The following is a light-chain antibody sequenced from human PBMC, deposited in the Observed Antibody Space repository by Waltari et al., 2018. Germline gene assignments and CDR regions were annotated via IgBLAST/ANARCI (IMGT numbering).Light chain of an antibody. CDR2: DVT. CDR3: SSFTSSTTGI. V-gene: IGLV2-14*03. J-gene: IGLJ2*01. Sequence: SALTQPDSVSGSPGQSITISCSGISSDSGGYNYVSWYQQHPGEAPKVIIHDVTNRPSGVSNRFSGSKACSSASLIISWLQPEDEAGYYCSSFTSSTTGIFGGGTKLTVL. CDR1: SSDSGGYNY.